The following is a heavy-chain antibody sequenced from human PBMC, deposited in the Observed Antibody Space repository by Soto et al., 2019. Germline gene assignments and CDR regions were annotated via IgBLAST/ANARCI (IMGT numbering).Heavy chain of an antibody. CDR1: GCPYTRYG. D-gene: IGHD6-19*01. CDR2: NTAYNGNT. V-gene: IGHV1-18*04. J-gene: IGHJ5*02. CDR3: ARASVGQWLVHGSGWFDP. Sequence: SVKVSCKASGCPYTRYGISWVRQAPGQVLEWTGCNTAYNGNTNYAQKLQGRFTMTTDTSTSTAYMELRSLRYDDTAVYYCARASVGQWLVHGSGWFDPWGQGTLVPVSS.